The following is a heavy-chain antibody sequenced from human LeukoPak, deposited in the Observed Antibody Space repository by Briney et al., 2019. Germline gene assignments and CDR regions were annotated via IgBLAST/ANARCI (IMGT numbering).Heavy chain of an antibody. CDR2: IYYSGTT. D-gene: IGHD3-16*01. J-gene: IGHJ4*02. V-gene: IGHV4-39*07. Sequence: SDTLSLTCTVSGGSISSSSYYWGWIRQPPGKGLEWIGSIYYSGTTYYNPSLKSRVTISVDTSKNQFSLKLSSVTAADTAVYYCARDLGAAWDFDYWGQGTLVTVSS. CDR1: GGSISSSSYY. CDR3: ARDLGAAWDFDY.